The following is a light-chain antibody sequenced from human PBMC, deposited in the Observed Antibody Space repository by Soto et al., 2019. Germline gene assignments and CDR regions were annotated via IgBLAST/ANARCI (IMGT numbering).Light chain of an antibody. CDR2: DVN. J-gene: IGLJ1*01. CDR1: NTDLGVYGY. CDR3: FSKISGFVYG. Sequence: QSLLAQPASVSGSFGQAITISCSGPNTDLGVYGYVSWYQHQPGKAPKLLIYDVNNRPSGISDRFSGSKSGDTASLTISGLQAEDEADYFCFSKISGFVYGFGTGTKVTV. V-gene: IGLV2-14*01.